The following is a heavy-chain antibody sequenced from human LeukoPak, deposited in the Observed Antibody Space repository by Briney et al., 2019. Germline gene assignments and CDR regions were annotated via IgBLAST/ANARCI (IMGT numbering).Heavy chain of an antibody. V-gene: IGHV4-34*01. J-gene: IGHJ4*02. Sequence: SETLSLTCAVYGGSFSGYYWSWIRQPPGKGLEWIGEINHSGSTYYNPSLKSRVTISVDTSKNQFSLKLSSVTAADTAVYYCAREGYYYDSSGWIDYWGQGTLVTVSS. CDR1: GGSFSGYY. D-gene: IGHD3-22*01. CDR3: AREGYYYDSSGWIDY. CDR2: INHSGST.